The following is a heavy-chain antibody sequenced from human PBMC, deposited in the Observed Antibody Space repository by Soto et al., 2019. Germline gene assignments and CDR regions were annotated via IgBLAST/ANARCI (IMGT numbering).Heavy chain of an antibody. CDR3: ARDYYDSSGYYGVGYYFDS. V-gene: IGHV3-7*03. CDR1: GFTFSSYW. J-gene: IGHJ4*02. CDR2: IKQDGSEK. D-gene: IGHD3-22*01. Sequence: PGGSLRLSCAASGFTFSSYWMSWVRQAPGKGLEWVANIKQDGSEKYYVDSVKGRFTISRDNAKNSLHLQMNSLRAEDTAVYYCARDYYDSSGYYGVGYYFDSWGQGTLVTVSP.